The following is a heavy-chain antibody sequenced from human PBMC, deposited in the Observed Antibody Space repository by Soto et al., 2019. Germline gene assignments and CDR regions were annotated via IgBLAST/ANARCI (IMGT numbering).Heavy chain of an antibody. J-gene: IGHJ6*02. D-gene: IGHD3-22*01. V-gene: IGHV3-11*01. CDR2: ISSSGSTI. Sequence: PGGSLRLSCAASGFTFSDYYMSWIRQAPGKGLEWVSYISSSGSTIYYADSVKGRFTISRDNAKNSLYLQMNSLRAEDTAVYYCARDTKWLHNSYGMDVWGQGTTVTVSS. CDR3: ARDTKWLHNSYGMDV. CDR1: GFTFSDYY.